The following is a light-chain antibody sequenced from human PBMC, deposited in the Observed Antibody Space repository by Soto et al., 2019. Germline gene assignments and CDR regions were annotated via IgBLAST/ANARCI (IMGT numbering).Light chain of an antibody. CDR1: QGINNY. CDR3: QKYNSVPRT. CDR2: AAS. J-gene: IGKJ1*01. Sequence: DIRMTQSPPSLSASVGDKITITCRASQGINNYLAWYQQKPGEVPKILIYAASTLQSGVSSRFSGSGSGTVFTLTINSIQPDDVGSYYCQKYNSVPRTFGQGTKVEIK. V-gene: IGKV1-27*01.